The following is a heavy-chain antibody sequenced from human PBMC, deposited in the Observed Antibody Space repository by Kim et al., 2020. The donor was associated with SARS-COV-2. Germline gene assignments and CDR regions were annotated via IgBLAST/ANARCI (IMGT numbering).Heavy chain of an antibody. D-gene: IGHD6-19*01. CDR2: INTNTGNP. Sequence: ASVKVSCKASGYTFTSYAMNWVRQAPGQGLEWMGWINTNTGNPTYAQGFTGRFVFSLDTSVSTSYLQISSLKAEDTAVYYCARDIRTVAVAGNFDYWGQGTLVTVSS. CDR3: ARDIRTVAVAGNFDY. CDR1: GYTFTSYA. J-gene: IGHJ4*02. V-gene: IGHV7-4-1*02.